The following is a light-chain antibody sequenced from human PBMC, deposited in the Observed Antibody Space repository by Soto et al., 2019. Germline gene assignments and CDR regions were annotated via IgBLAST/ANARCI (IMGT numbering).Light chain of an antibody. CDR2: GAS. Sequence: EIVLTQSPGTLSLSPGERATLSCRASQSVGSSFLAWYQQKPGQAPRVLIYGASTRATGIPARFSGSGSGTEFTLTISSLQSEDFAVYYCQQYNNWPPWTFGQGTKVEIK. V-gene: IGKV3-15*01. CDR1: QSVGSSF. J-gene: IGKJ1*01. CDR3: QQYNNWPPWT.